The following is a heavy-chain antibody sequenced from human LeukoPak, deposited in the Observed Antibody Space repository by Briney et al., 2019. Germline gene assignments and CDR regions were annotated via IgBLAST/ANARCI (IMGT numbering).Heavy chain of an antibody. Sequence: SETLSLTCTVSGGSISSYYWSWIRQPPGKGLEWIGYIYYSGSTNYNPSLKSRVTISVDTSKNQFSLKLSSVTAADTAVYYCAREGVDTDILFGGSNWFDPWGQGTLVTVSS. D-gene: IGHD5-18*01. J-gene: IGHJ5*02. CDR1: GGSISSYY. V-gene: IGHV4-59*01. CDR3: AREGVDTDILFGGSNWFDP. CDR2: IYYSGST.